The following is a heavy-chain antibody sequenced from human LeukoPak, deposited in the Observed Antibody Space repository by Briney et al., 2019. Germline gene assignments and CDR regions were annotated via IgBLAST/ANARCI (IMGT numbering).Heavy chain of an antibody. Sequence: SETLSLTCTVSGGSISSSSYYWGWIRQPPGKGLEWIGSIYYSGSTYYNPSLKSRVTISVDTSKNQFSLKLSSVTAADTAVYYCARHVSLLVPAAFNEWFDPWGQGTLVTVSS. CDR1: GGSISSSSYY. CDR3: ARHVSLLVPAAFNEWFDP. CDR2: IYYSGST. V-gene: IGHV4-39*01. D-gene: IGHD2-2*01. J-gene: IGHJ5*02.